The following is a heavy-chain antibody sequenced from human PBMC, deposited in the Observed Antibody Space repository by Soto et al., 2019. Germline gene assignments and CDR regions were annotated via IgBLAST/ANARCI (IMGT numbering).Heavy chain of an antibody. Sequence: SETLSLTCTVSGGSISSGDNYWNWIRQPPGKGLEWIGYIYYSGSTYYNPSLKSRVTLSVDTSKNQFSLKLSSVTAADTAVYYCARGHCSSPTCFPGGEAFDIWGQGTMVTVSS. CDR3: ARGHCSSPTCFPGGEAFDI. D-gene: IGHD2-2*01. CDR1: GGSISSGDNY. CDR2: IYYSGST. V-gene: IGHV4-30-4*01. J-gene: IGHJ3*02.